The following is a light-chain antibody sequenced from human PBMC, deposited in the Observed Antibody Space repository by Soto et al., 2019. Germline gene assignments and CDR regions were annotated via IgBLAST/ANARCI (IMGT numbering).Light chain of an antibody. J-gene: IGLJ2*01. V-gene: IGLV2-14*01. CDR2: EVS. Sequence: QSALTQPASVCGSPGQSITISCIGTSSDVGGYNYVSWYQQHPGKAPKLMIYEVSNRPSGVSNRFSGSKSGNTASLTISGLHAEDEADYYCSSYTSSSTLMVFGGGTKLTVL. CDR1: SSDVGGYNY. CDR3: SSYTSSSTLMV.